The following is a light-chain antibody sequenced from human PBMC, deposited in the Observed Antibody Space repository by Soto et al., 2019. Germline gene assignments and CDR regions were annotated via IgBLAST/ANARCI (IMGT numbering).Light chain of an antibody. J-gene: IGKJ2*01. V-gene: IGKV3-20*01. Sequence: DIVMTQSPDTLSLSPGERATLSCRASRSISSSYLAWYQQKPGQAPRLLIYGASSRATDIPDRFSGSGSGTDFTITISRLEPEDFAVYYCQQYGSSLIYTFGQGTKLEMK. CDR2: GAS. CDR3: QQYGSSLIYT. CDR1: RSISSSY.